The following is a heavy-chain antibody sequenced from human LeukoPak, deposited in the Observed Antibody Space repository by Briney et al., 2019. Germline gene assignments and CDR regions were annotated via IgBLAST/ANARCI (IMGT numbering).Heavy chain of an antibody. J-gene: IGHJ3*01. V-gene: IGHV3-33*01. CDR2: IWHDGSHK. D-gene: IGHD2-8*01. Sequence: GGSLRLSCAASGFTFSTYGMHWVRQAPGKGLEWITVIWHDGSHKDYADSVKGRFTISRDNSKNTVYLQMNDLRAEDTALYYCARGWGSKVYASAFDVWGQGTMVTVSS. CDR3: ARGWGSKVYASAFDV. CDR1: GFTFSTYG.